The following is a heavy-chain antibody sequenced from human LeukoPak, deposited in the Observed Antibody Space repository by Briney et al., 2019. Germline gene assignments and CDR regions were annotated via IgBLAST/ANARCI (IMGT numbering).Heavy chain of an antibody. CDR2: IKQDGSEK. V-gene: IGHV3-7*03. Sequence: GGSLRLSCAASGFTFSSYWMSWVRQAPGKGLEWVANIKQDGSEKYYVDSVKGRFTISRDNAKNSLYLQMNSLRAEDTAVYYCARGSGPGNYVWGIEEMWTDWGQGTLVTVSS. J-gene: IGHJ4*02. CDR1: GFTFSSYW. CDR3: ARGSGPGNYVWGIEEMWTD. D-gene: IGHD3-16*01.